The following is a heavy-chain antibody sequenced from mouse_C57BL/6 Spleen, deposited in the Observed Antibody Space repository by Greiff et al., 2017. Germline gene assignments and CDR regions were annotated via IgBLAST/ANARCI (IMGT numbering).Heavy chain of an antibody. J-gene: IGHJ4*01. CDR2: INPSTGGT. D-gene: IGHD1-1*01. V-gene: IGHV1-42*01. Sequence: VQLQQSGPELVKPGASVKISCKASGYSFTGYYMTWVKQSPEKSLEWIGEINPSTGGTTYNQKFKAKATLTVDKSSSTAYMQLKSLTSEDSAVYYCAREGSTPYAMDYWGQGTSVTVSS. CDR3: AREGSTPYAMDY. CDR1: GYSFTGYY.